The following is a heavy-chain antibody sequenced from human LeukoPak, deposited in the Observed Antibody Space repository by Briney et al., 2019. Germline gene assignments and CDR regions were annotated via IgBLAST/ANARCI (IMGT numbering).Heavy chain of an antibody. J-gene: IGHJ4*02. CDR2: IYSGGST. CDR3: ARVLSGYDLDY. CDR1: GVTVSSNY. D-gene: IGHD5-12*01. Sequence: PGGSLRLSCAASGVTVSSNYMSWVRQAPGKGLEWVSGIYSGGSTYYADSVKGRFTISRDNSKNTLYLQMNSLRAEDTAVYYCARVLSGYDLDYWGQGTLVTVSS. V-gene: IGHV3-66*01.